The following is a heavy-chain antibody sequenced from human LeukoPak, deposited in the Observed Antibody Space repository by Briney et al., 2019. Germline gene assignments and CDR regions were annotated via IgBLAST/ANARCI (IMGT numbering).Heavy chain of an antibody. CDR2: IYYSGST. CDR1: GGSISSYY. D-gene: IGHD3-10*01. CDR3: ARGLWFGEGLDDY. Sequence: SETLSLTCTVSGGSISSYYWSWIRQPPGKGLEWIGYIYYSGSTNYNPSLKSRVTISVDTSKNQFSLKLSSVTAADTAVYYCARGLWFGEGLDDYWGQGTLVTVSS. J-gene: IGHJ4*02. V-gene: IGHV4-59*08.